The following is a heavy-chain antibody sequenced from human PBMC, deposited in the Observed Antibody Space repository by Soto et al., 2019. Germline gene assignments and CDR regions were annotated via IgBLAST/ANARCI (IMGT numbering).Heavy chain of an antibody. J-gene: IGHJ4*02. Sequence: QVKLLQSGAEVKKPGASVRVSCKASGYTFTRYGISWVRQAPGQGLEWMGWISGFNGNTKEAQKFRDRFIMTTDTAANTAHMELRSLTSNDTAVYYCARGSAYSTPWSFDSWGQGTPVTVSS. CDR2: ISGFNGNT. D-gene: IGHD2-8*01. CDR3: ARGSAYSTPWSFDS. V-gene: IGHV1-18*01. CDR1: GYTFTRYG.